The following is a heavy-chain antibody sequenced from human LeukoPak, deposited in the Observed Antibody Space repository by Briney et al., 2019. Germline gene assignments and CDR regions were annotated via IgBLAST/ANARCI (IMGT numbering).Heavy chain of an antibody. CDR1: GGSFSGYY. D-gene: IGHD1-26*01. CDR3: ARAVYSGSYRLDY. Sequence: QTSETLSLTCALYGGSFSGYYWSWIRQPPGKGLEWIGEINHSGSTNYHPSLKSRVTISVDTTNNQFSLKLSSVTAADTAVYYCARAVYSGSYRLDYWGQGTLVTVSS. V-gene: IGHV4-34*01. J-gene: IGHJ4*02. CDR2: INHSGST.